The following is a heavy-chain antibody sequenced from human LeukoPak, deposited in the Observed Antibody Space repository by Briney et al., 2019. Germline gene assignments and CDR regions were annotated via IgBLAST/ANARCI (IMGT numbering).Heavy chain of an antibody. J-gene: IGHJ4*02. CDR2: GSAGST. D-gene: IGHD3-22*01. Sequence: GSAGSTYYADSVKGRFTISRDNSKNTLYLQMNSLRAEDTAVYYCAKAAYDSSGYYLYYFDYWGQGTLVTVSS. V-gene: IGHV3-23*01. CDR3: AKAAYDSSGYYLYYFDY.